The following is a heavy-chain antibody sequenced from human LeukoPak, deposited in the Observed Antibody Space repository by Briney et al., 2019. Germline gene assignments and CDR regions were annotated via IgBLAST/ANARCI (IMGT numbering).Heavy chain of an antibody. D-gene: IGHD3-22*01. J-gene: IGHJ4*02. CDR1: GYTFTSYY. CDR2: INPSGGST. Sequence: GASVKLSCKASGYTFTSYYMHWVRQAPGQGLEWMGIINPSGGSTSYAQKFQGRVTMTRDTSTSTVYMELSSLRSEDTAVYYCARGGYYDSSGYYAFDYWGQGALVTVSS. V-gene: IGHV1-46*01. CDR3: ARGGYYDSSGYYAFDY.